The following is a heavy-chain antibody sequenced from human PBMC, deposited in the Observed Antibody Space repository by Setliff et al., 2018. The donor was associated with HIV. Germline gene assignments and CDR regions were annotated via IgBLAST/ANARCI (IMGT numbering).Heavy chain of an antibody. V-gene: IGHV4-31*03. D-gene: IGHD1-1*01. J-gene: IGHJ6*03. CDR3: ASQPSGHFYCYMHV. CDR2: FSYSGNI. CDR1: GGSISNGGYY. Sequence: SETLSLTCTVSGGSISNGGYYWSWIRQHPGKGLEYIGYFSYSGNIYYNPSLKSRVTISVDTSKNQFSLKVSSVTGADTGVYYCASQPSGHFYCYMHVWGKGTTVTVSS.